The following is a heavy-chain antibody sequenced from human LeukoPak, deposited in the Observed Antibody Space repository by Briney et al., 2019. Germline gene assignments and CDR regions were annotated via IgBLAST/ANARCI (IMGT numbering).Heavy chain of an antibody. V-gene: IGHV4-4*07. CDR2: IYTSGST. J-gene: IGHJ4*02. Sequence: SETLSLTCTVTGGSISSYYWSWIRQPAGKGLEWIGRIYTSGSTNYNASLKSRVSMSVDTSKNQFSLKLSSVTAADTAVFYCARENSGSYREFDYWGQGTLVTVSS. CDR3: ARENSGSYREFDY. CDR1: GGSISSYY. D-gene: IGHD1-26*01.